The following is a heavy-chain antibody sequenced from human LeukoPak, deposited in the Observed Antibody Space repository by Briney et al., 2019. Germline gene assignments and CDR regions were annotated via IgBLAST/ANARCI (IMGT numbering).Heavy chain of an antibody. D-gene: IGHD6-19*01. CDR1: GYTFTSYY. Sequence: ASVKVSCKASGYTFTSYYMHWVRQAPGQGLEWMGIINPSGGSTSYAQKFQGRVTMTRDMSTSTVYTELSSLRSEDTAVYYCASMGVAVAGTGGFDYWGQGTLVTVSS. CDR3: ASMGVAVAGTGGFDY. CDR2: INPSGGST. V-gene: IGHV1-46*01. J-gene: IGHJ4*02.